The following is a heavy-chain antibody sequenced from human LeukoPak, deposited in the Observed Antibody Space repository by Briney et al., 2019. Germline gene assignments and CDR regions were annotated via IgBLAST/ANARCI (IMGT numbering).Heavy chain of an antibody. V-gene: IGHV3-30*03. CDR3: ARVPYDSSGYDY. Sequence: PGRSLRLSCAASGFTFSSYGMHWVRQAPGKGLEWVAVISYDGSNKYYADSVKGRFTISRDNSKNTLYLQMNSLRAEDTAVYYCARVPYDSSGYDYWGQGTLVTVSS. CDR1: GFTFSSYG. CDR2: ISYDGSNK. D-gene: IGHD3-22*01. J-gene: IGHJ4*02.